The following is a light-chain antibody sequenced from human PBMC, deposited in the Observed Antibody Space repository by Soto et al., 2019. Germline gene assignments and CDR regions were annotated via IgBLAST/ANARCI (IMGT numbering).Light chain of an antibody. V-gene: IGKV3-20*01. CDR3: QQYGSSPIT. J-gene: IGKJ5*01. Sequence: EIVLTQSPATLSLSPGERATLSCTATQSVRRSLAWYQQQPGQAPRLLIYDASNRATGIPDRFSGTKSGTDFTLTIRRLEPEDAAVYYCQQYGSSPITFGQGTRLEIK. CDR2: DAS. CDR1: QSVRRS.